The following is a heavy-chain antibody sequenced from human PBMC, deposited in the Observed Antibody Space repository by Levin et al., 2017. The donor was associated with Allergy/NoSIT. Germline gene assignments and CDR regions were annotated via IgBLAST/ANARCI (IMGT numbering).Heavy chain of an antibody. CDR1: GFTFSSYW. CDR3: ARALVVPAAMIDY. D-gene: IGHD2-2*01. J-gene: IGHJ4*02. Sequence: GESLKISCAASGFTFSSYWMHWVRQAPGKGLVWVSRINSDGSSTSYADSVKGRFTISRDNAKNTLYLQMNSLRAEDTAVYYCARALVVPAAMIDYWGQGTLVTVSS. CDR2: INSDGSST. V-gene: IGHV3-74*01.